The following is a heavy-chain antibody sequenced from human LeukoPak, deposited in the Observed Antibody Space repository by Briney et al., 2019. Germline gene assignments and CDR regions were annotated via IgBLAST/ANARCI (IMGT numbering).Heavy chain of an antibody. CDR3: ARGVVVSQGNWFDP. CDR2: IYYSGST. D-gene: IGHD2-15*01. Sequence: PSETLSLTCTVSGGSISSYYWSWIRQPPGKGLEWIGYIYYSGSTNYNPSLKSRVTISEDTSKNQFSLKLSSVTAADTAGYYCARGVVVSQGNWFDPWGQGTLVTVSS. V-gene: IGHV4-59*01. J-gene: IGHJ5*02. CDR1: GGSISSYY.